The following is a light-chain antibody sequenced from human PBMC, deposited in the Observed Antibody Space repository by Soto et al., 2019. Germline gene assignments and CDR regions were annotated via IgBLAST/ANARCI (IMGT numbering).Light chain of an antibody. CDR1: QSVSSY. V-gene: IGKV3-11*01. CDR3: QQRSNWGWT. CDR2: DVS. J-gene: IGKJ1*01. Sequence: IVLTKSPATLSLSPGERATLSCRASQSVSSYLAWYQQKPGQAPRLLIYDVSNRATGSPARFSGSGSGTDFTLTISSLEPEDFAVYYCQQRSNWGWTFGQGTKVDIK.